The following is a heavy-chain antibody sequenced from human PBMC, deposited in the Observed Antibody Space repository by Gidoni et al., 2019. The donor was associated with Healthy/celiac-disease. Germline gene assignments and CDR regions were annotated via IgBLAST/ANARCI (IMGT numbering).Heavy chain of an antibody. CDR3: ARHERYSSSWLYNWFDP. CDR1: GGSIRRSSYY. CDR2: IYYSGST. V-gene: IGHV4-39*01. J-gene: IGHJ5*02. D-gene: IGHD6-13*01. Sequence: QLQLQESGPGLVKPSETPSLTCTVSGGSIRRSSYYWGWIRQPPGKGLEWIGGIYYSGSTYYNPSLKSRVTISVDTSKNQFSLKLSSVTAADTAVYYCARHERYSSSWLYNWFDPWGQGTLVTVSS.